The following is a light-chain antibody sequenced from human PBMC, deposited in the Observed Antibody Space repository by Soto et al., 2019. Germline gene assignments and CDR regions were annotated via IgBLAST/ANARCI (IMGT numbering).Light chain of an antibody. V-gene: IGKV3-15*01. CDR1: QSVGNN. CDR2: YAS. CDR3: QQYNDWPPIT. Sequence: EVMMTQSPATLSVSPGERVTLSCRASQSVGNNLAWYQQKPGQTPRLLIYYASTRAAGIPARFSGSGSGTEFTLTISSLQSEDFALYYCQQYNDWPPITFGQGTRLEIK. J-gene: IGKJ5*01.